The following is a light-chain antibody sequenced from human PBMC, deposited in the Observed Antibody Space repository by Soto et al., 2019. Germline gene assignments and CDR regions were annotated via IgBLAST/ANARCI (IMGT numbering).Light chain of an antibody. J-gene: IGLJ1*01. Sequence: QSALTQPASVSGSPGQSITISCTGTSRDVGSYNLVSWYQQNPGKAPKLMIYEVTKRPSGVSNRFSGSKSGNTASLTISGLQAGDEADYYCCSYAGSSFYVFGTGTKLTVL. CDR1: SRDVGSYNL. CDR3: CSYAGSSFYV. V-gene: IGLV2-23*02. CDR2: EVT.